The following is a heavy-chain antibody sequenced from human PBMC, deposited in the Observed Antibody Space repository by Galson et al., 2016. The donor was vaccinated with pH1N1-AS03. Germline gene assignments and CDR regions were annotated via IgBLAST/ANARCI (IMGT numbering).Heavy chain of an antibody. CDR3: ARDWDDLLRGHNDYFYGMDV. J-gene: IGHJ6*02. Sequence: SLRLSCAASGFTFSSYWMTWVRQAPGKGLEWVANIKQDGSEKYYVDSVKGRFTISRDNSKNSLYLQMNSLRAEDTAVYFCARDWDDLLRGHNDYFYGMDVWGQGTTVTVSS. D-gene: IGHD3-3*01. CDR1: GFTFSSYW. V-gene: IGHV3-7*01. CDR2: IKQDGSEK.